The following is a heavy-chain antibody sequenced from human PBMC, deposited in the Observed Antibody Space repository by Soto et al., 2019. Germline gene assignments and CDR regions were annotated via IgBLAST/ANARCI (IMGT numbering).Heavy chain of an antibody. CDR1: GFTFDDYA. CDR2: ITWNSGSK. Sequence: GGSLRLSCAASGFTFDDYAMHWVRQPPGKGLEWVSGITWNSGSKDYADSVKGRFTISRDNRKNSLYLQMNSLRGEDTALYYCTTTYPNDDSRVVAYWGQGTLVTVSS. CDR3: TTTYPNDDSRVVAY. D-gene: IGHD1-1*01. J-gene: IGHJ4*02. V-gene: IGHV3-9*01.